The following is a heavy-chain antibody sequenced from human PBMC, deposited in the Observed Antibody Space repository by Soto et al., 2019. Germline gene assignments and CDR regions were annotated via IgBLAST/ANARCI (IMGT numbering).Heavy chain of an antibody. Sequence: EVQLLESGGGLVQPGWSLRLSCAASGFTFSSYAMSWVRQAPGKGLEWVSAISGSGGSTYYADSVNGRFTISRDHSKNTLYLQMNSLRAEDTAVYYCAKRYSSGWYPGYCMDGWGQGNTVTVSS. V-gene: IGHV3-23*01. D-gene: IGHD6-19*01. J-gene: IGHJ6*02. CDR3: AKRYSSGWYPGYCMDG. CDR2: ISGSGGST. CDR1: GFTFSSYA.